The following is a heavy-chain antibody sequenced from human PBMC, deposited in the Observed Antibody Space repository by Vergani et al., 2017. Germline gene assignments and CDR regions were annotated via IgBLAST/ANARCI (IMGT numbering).Heavy chain of an antibody. CDR1: GGSVSSGSYY. V-gene: IGHV4-61*01. CDR3: AREYYYGSGSYIGRRYYYYMDV. Sequence: QVQLQESGPGLVKPSETLSLTCTVSGGSVSSGSYYWSWIRQPPGKGLEWIGYIYYSGSTNYNPSLKSRVTISVDTSKNQFSLKLSSVTAADTAVYYCAREYYYGSGSYIGRRYYYYMDVWGKGTTVTVSS. D-gene: IGHD3-10*01. CDR2: IYYSGST. J-gene: IGHJ6*03.